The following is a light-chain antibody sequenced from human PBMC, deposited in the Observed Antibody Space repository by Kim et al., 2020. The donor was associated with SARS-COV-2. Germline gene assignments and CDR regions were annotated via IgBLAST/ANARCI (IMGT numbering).Light chain of an antibody. V-gene: IGKV1-16*02. CDR3: QQYRTYPRT. Sequence: AFVEDRVTITCRANQDINNYLAWIQQKPGKAPKSLIYAASRLRSGVPSKFSGSGSETEFSLTITSLQPEDFATYYCQQYRTYPRTFGGGTKGDIK. J-gene: IGKJ4*01. CDR1: QDINNY. CDR2: AAS.